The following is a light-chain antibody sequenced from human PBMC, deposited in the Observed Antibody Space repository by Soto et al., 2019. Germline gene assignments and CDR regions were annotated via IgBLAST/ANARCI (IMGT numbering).Light chain of an antibody. CDR1: QSVISSY. J-gene: IGKJ4*01. Sequence: EIVLTQSPGTLSXSXXEIATLSCRASQSVISSYLAWXXXKPGQAPRLLIYGASSRATGIPHRLSGGGSGTDFTLTISRLEPGDFAVYYGQQFSRYPLTFGGGTKVAIK. V-gene: IGKV3-20*01. CDR3: QQFSRYPLT. CDR2: GAS.